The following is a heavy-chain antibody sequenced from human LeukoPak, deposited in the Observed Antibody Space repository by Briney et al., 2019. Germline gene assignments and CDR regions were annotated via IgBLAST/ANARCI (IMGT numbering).Heavy chain of an antibody. Sequence: PSETLSLTCAVYGGSFSGYYWSWIRQPPGKGLEWIGEINHSGSTNYNPSLKSRVTISVDTSKNQFSLKLSSVTAADTAVYYCARRYYDFWSGFPWYFDYWGQEPWSPSPQ. J-gene: IGHJ4*01. V-gene: IGHV4-34*01. CDR2: INHSGST. CDR1: GGSFSGYY. CDR3: ARRYYDFWSGFPWYFDY. D-gene: IGHD3-3*01.